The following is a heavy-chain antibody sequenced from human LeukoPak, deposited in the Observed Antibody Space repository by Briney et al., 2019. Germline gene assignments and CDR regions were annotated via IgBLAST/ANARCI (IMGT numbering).Heavy chain of an antibody. CDR2: LYYSGST. CDR3: ARGYGSGNDWFDP. V-gene: IGHV4-39*07. J-gene: IGHJ5*02. Sequence: SETLSLTCTVSSASINDTTNHWGWIRQPPGKGLEWIGSLYYSGSTYYNPSLKSRVTISVDTSKNQFSLKLSSVTAADTAVYYCARGYGSGNDWFDPWGQGTLVTVSS. CDR1: SASINDTTNH. D-gene: IGHD3-10*01.